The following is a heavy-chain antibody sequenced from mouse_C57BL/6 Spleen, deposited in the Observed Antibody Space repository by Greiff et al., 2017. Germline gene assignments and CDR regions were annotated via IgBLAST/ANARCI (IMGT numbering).Heavy chain of an antibody. CDR2: IYPRSGNT. D-gene: IGHD1-1*01. Sequence: QVQLQQSGAELARPGASVKLSCKASGYTFTSYGISWVKQRTGQGLEWIGEIYPRSGNTYYNEQFKGKATLTADKSSSTAYMELRSLTSEDSAVYFCARSGGSSPAWFAYWGQGTLVTVSA. CDR3: ARSGGSSPAWFAY. J-gene: IGHJ3*01. V-gene: IGHV1-81*01. CDR1: GYTFTSYG.